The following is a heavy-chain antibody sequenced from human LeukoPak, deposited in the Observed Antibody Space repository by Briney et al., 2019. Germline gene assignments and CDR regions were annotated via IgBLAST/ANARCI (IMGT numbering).Heavy chain of an antibody. J-gene: IGHJ6*03. V-gene: IGHV1-2*02. CDR1: GYTFTGYY. CDR3: ARDRRLDGDYGDYYYYYMDV. D-gene: IGHD4-17*01. CDR2: INPNSGGT. Sequence: ASVKVSCKASGYTFTGYYMHWVRQAPGQGLEWMGWINPNSGGTNYAQKFQGRVTMTRDTSISTAYMELSRLRSDDTAVYYCARDRRLDGDYGDYYYYYMDVWGKGTTVTISS.